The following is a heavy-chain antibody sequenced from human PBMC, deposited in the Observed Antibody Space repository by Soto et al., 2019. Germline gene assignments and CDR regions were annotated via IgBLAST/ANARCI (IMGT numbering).Heavy chain of an antibody. CDR1: GYTFTSSD. Sequence: ASVKVSCKASGYTFTSSDINWVRQATGQGLEWMGWMNPNSGNSGYAQKFQCRVTMTRDNCISTAFMELSSLRSEATALYFCARRPGDSSGWYNWFDPWGQGTLLTVSS. CDR3: ARRPGDSSGWYNWFDP. V-gene: IGHV1-8*01. J-gene: IGHJ5*01. CDR2: MNPNSGNS. D-gene: IGHD6-19*01.